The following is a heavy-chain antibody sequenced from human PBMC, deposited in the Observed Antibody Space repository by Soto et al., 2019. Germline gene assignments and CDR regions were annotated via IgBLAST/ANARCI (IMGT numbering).Heavy chain of an antibody. CDR2: IYYSGST. J-gene: IGHJ4*02. D-gene: IGHD3-10*01. Sequence: SETLSLTSTVSGGSISSSSYYWGWIRQPPGKGLEWIGSIYYSGSTYYNPSLKSRVTISVDTSKNQFSLKLSSVTAADTAVYYCARQDYYGSGSYYSRGTYFDYWGQGTLVTVSS. CDR1: GGSISSSSYY. CDR3: ARQDYYGSGSYYSRGTYFDY. V-gene: IGHV4-39*01.